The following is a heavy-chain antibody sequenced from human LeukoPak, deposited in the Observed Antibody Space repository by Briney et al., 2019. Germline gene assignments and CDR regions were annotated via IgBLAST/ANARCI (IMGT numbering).Heavy chain of an antibody. Sequence: GGSLRLSCAASGFTFDDYAMHWVRQAPGKGLEWVAGISWNSGSIDYADSVKGRFTISRDNAKNSLYMQMNSLRAEDTALYYCAKDTDYYFYYVMDVWGQGTTVTVSS. J-gene: IGHJ6*02. CDR3: AKDTDYYFYYVMDV. CDR1: GFTFDDYA. CDR2: ISWNSGSI. V-gene: IGHV3-9*01.